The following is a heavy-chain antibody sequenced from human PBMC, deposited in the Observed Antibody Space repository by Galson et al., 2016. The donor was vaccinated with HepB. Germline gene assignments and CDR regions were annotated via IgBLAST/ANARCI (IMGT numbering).Heavy chain of an antibody. D-gene: IGHD6-6*01. Sequence: SLRLSCAVSGVSVSNNYMSWVRQAPGKGLEWVSLIYSEGTRKYADSVKGRFTISRDNSKNTLYLQMNSLRVDDTAVYYCARDVPFHWGQGTRVTVSS. CDR3: ARDVPFH. CDR1: GVSVSNNY. J-gene: IGHJ4*02. CDR2: IYSEGTR. V-gene: IGHV3-66*01.